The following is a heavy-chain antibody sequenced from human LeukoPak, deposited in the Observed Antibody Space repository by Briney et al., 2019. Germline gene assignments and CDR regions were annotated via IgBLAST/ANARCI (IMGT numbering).Heavy chain of an antibody. CDR2: INTYNGNT. V-gene: IGHV1-18*01. D-gene: IGHD3-22*01. J-gene: IGHJ4*02. Sequence: GASVKVSCKASGYTFTNYGISWVRQAPGQGLEWMGWINTYNGNTNYAQKFQGRVTMTTDTSTSTAYMELRSLRSDDTAVYYCARVVLDHYYDSSGYLETLDYWGQGTLVTVSS. CDR3: ARVVLDHYYDSSGYLETLDY. CDR1: GYTFTNYG.